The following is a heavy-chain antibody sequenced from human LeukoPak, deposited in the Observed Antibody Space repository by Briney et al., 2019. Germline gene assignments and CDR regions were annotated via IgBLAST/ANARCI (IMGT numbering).Heavy chain of an antibody. V-gene: IGHV3-21*01. J-gene: IGHJ4*02. CDR3: ARLTWLDFDY. CDR1: GFTFNGYS. Sequence: GGSLRLSCTASGFTFNGYSMNWVRQDPGKGLEWVSSISTSSSYIYYADSVKGRFTISRDNAKNSLYLQMNSLRAEDTAVYYCARLTWLDFDYWGQGTLVTVSS. D-gene: IGHD6-19*01. CDR2: ISTSSSYI.